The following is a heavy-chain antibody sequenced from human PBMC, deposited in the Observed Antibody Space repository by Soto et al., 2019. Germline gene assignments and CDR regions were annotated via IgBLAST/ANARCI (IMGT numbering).Heavy chain of an antibody. J-gene: IGHJ6*02. CDR2: IKSKAVGETI. CDR1: KVTAW. Sequence: PVGSLRLSCGASKVTAWMSWVRQAPGKGLEWVGRIKSKAVGETIDYAAPVQGRFTISRDDSKDMVYLEMNSLKIEDTAVYSCGDLDGSYFGMDVWAKGPRSPSP. D-gene: IGHD3-10*01. V-gene: IGHV3-15*01. CDR3: GDLDGSYFGMDV.